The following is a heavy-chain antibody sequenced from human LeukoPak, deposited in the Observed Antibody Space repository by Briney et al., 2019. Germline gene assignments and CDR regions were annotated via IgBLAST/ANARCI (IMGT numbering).Heavy chain of an antibody. J-gene: IGHJ4*02. D-gene: IGHD6-13*01. V-gene: IGHV5-51*01. CDR1: GYSFTSYW. Sequence: GESLKISCKGSGYSFTSYWIGWVRQMPGKGLQWMGIIYPGDSETTYSPSFRGQVTISVDKSINTAYLQWNSLQASDSAIYYCARRYSGSWCFDYWGQGTLVTVSS. CDR2: IYPGDSET. CDR3: ARRYSGSWCFDY.